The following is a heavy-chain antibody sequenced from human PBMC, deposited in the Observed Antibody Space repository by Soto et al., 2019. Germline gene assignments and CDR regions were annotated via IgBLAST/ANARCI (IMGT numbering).Heavy chain of an antibody. CDR2: IYPVDSDT. Sequence: GESLKISCKGSGNNFLSEWIGWVRQKPGKGLEWMGVIYPVDSDTRYSPSFQGQVTIPVDKSTLTAYLRWGSLRASDTAMYYCAGGSSGDYFDSWGHGTLVTVSS. V-gene: IGHV5-51*01. D-gene: IGHD1-26*01. CDR1: GNNFLSEW. J-gene: IGHJ4*01. CDR3: AGGSSGDYFDS.